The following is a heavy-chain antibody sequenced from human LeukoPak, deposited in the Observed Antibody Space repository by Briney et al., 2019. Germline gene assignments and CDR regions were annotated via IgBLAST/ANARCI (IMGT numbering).Heavy chain of an antibody. Sequence: ASVKVSCKASGYTFTGYYMLWVRQAPGQGLEWMGRINPNSGGTNYAQKFQGRVTMTRDTSISTAYMELSRLRSDDTAVYYCAKGGYDSSGYYYYWGQGTLVTVSS. D-gene: IGHD3-22*01. J-gene: IGHJ4*02. CDR1: GYTFTGYY. CDR2: INPNSGGT. CDR3: AKGGYDSSGYYYY. V-gene: IGHV1-2*06.